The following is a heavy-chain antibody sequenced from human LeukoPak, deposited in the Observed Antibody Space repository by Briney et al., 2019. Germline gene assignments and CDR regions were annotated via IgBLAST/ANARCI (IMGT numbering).Heavy chain of an antibody. CDR2: ISSSGSTI. Sequence: GGSLRLSSAASGFTFSSYEMNWVRQAPGKGLEWVSYISSSGSTIYYADSVKGRFTISRDNAKNSLYLQMNSLRAEDTAVYYCARHNYYGSGTYHLFDYWGQGTLVTVSA. V-gene: IGHV3-48*03. CDR1: GFTFSSYE. CDR3: ARHNYYGSGTYHLFDY. D-gene: IGHD3-10*01. J-gene: IGHJ4*02.